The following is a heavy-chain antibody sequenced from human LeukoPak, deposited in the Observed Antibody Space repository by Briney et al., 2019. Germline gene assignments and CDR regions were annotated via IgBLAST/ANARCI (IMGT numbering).Heavy chain of an antibody. CDR3: ARGRGEDGFDL. J-gene: IGHJ5*02. CDR2: MNTTSGRT. Sequence: ASVTVSFKSSVYTLATYYISWVGQASCQGLEWRGWMNTTSGRTGYETKFRDRVNLTRNSHISTVYMEMSGLKYDATALYYWARGRGEDGFDLRGKRTIVTVS. CDR1: VYTLATYY. D-gene: IGHD3-10*01. V-gene: IGHV1-8*01.